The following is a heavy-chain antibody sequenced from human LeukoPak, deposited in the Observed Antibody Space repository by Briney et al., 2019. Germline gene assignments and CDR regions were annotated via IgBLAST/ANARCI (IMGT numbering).Heavy chain of an antibody. V-gene: IGHV4-59*08. CDR1: GGSISSYY. Sequence: SETLSLTCTVSGGSISSYYWSWIRQPPGKGLEWIGYIYYSGSTNYNPSLKSRVTISVDTSKNQFSLKLSSVTAADTAVYYCARKWGEGWFDPWGQGTLVTVSS. D-gene: IGHD1-26*01. CDR2: IYYSGST. J-gene: IGHJ5*02. CDR3: ARKWGEGWFDP.